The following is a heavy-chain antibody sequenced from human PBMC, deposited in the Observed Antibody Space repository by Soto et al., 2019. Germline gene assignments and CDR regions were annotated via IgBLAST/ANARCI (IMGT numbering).Heavy chain of an antibody. J-gene: IGHJ4*02. Sequence: PWGSLRLSCAASEVTFSTYSMNWVRQAPGKGLEWVSFISSSRSYIYYADSVKGRFTISRDNAKNSLYLQMNSLRAEDTAVYYCARSSDYNYYFDHWGQGTLVTVSS. CDR1: EVTFSTYS. CDR2: ISSSRSYI. D-gene: IGHD3-22*01. V-gene: IGHV3-21*01. CDR3: ARSSDYNYYFDH.